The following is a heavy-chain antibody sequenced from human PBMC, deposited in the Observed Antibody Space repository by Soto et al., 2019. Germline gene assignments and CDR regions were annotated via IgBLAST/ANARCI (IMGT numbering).Heavy chain of an antibody. Sequence: PSQTLSLPCVISGDSVSSNSAAWNWIRQSPSRGLECLGRTYFRANWFNDYAVSVKGRISINPDTSKNQISLQLKSVTPDDTAVYYCGRDDLAVGYGMDVWGQGTTVTAP. D-gene: IGHD1-26*01. V-gene: IGHV6-1*01. CDR3: GRDDLAVGYGMDV. CDR2: TYFRANWFN. CDR1: GDSVSSNSAA. J-gene: IGHJ6*02.